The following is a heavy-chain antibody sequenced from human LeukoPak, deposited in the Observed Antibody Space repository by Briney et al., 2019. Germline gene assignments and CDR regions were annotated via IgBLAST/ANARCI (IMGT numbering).Heavy chain of an antibody. CDR2: ISGSGDVT. J-gene: IGHJ4*02. CDR3: ARDYPYYDNSGYYFDY. Sequence: GGSLRLSCAASGFTFSNYAMSWVRQAPGKGLEWVSAISGSGDVTYYADSVKGRFTISRDNSKNTLYVQMNSLRAEDTAVYYCARDYPYYDNSGYYFDYWGQGTLVTVSS. D-gene: IGHD3-22*01. CDR1: GFTFSNYA. V-gene: IGHV3-23*01.